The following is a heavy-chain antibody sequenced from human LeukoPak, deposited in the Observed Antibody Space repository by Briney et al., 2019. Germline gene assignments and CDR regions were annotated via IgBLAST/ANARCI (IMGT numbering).Heavy chain of an antibody. CDR3: ARSGSTGYSLDY. D-gene: IGHD3-22*01. Sequence: APLKVSSKASGYTFTGYFIHLVRQAPGEGLEWMGWIDPNSGDTNYAQKFQGSVSMPRDTSTRTAYMGSSRLRADDTAVYFWARSGSTGYSLDYGGQGTLVPVS. V-gene: IGHV1-2*02. CDR2: IDPNSGDT. CDR1: GYTFTGYF. J-gene: IGHJ4*02.